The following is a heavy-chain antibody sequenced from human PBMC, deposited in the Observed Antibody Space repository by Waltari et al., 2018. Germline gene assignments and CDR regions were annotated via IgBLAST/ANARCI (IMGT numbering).Heavy chain of an antibody. Sequence: QITLKESGPTLVKPTQTLTLPCTFSGFSLTTTGVSVGWIRQPPGKALEWLALIYGDDDKRYSSSLKSRLTITKDTSKNQVVLTMTNMDPVDTGTYYCAHSRDSSSPRYYYYYGMDVWGQGTTVTVSS. J-gene: IGHJ6*02. V-gene: IGHV2-5*02. CDR1: GFSLTTTGVS. CDR2: IYGDDDK. D-gene: IGHD6-6*01. CDR3: AHSRDSSSPRYYYYYGMDV.